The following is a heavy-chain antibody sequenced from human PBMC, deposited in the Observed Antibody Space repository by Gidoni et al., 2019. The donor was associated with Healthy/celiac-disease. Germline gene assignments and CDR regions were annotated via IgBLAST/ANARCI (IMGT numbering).Heavy chain of an antibody. D-gene: IGHD2-21*02. CDR1: GGSFCGYY. Sequence: QVQLQQWGAGLLKPSETLSLTCAVDGGSFCGYYWSWSRQPPGKGLEWIGEINHSGSTNYNPSLKSRVTISVDTSKNQFSLTLSSVTSADTAVYYCARVHRDPGTRTSFDYWGQGTLVTVSS. V-gene: IGHV4-34*01. CDR2: INHSGST. J-gene: IGHJ4*02. CDR3: ARVHRDPGTRTSFDY.